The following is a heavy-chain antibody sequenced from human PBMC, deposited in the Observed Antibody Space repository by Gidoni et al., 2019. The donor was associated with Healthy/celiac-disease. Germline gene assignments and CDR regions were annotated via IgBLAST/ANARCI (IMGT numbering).Heavy chain of an antibody. CDR2: IYTSGST. CDR1: GGSISSGSYY. CDR3: ARDRGSSGWYLAIDY. Sequence: QVQLQESGPGMVKPAQTLSLTCTVSGGSISSGSYYWNLIRQPSGKGLEWIGRIYTSGSTNYNPSLKSRVTISVDTSKNQFSLKLSSVTAADTAVYYCARDRGSSGWYLAIDYWGQGTLVTVSS. J-gene: IGHJ4*02. V-gene: IGHV4-61*02. D-gene: IGHD6-19*01.